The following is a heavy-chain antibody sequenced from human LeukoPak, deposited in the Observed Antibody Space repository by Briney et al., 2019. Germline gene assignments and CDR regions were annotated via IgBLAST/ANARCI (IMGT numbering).Heavy chain of an antibody. CDR3: ASAYSSSWYWNWFDP. J-gene: IGHJ5*02. CDR2: IYNSGST. V-gene: IGHV4-38-2*02. D-gene: IGHD6-13*01. Sequence: SETLSLTCTVSGYSISSGYYWGWIRQPPGKGLEWIGSIYNSGSTYYNPSLKSRVTISVDTTKNQFSLKLSSVTAADTALYYCASAYSSSWYWNWFDPWGQGTLVTVSS. CDR1: GYSISSGYY.